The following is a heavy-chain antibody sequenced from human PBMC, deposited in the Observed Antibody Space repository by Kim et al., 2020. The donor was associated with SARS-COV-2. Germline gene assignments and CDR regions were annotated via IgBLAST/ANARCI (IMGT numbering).Heavy chain of an antibody. CDR1: GITFTTYA. J-gene: IGHJ5*02. CDR3: ARDSQDPTSLWFGELAWFDP. CDR2: ISEDGDTK. D-gene: IGHD3-10*01. Sequence: GGSLRLSCAASGITFTTYAIHWVRQAPGKGLEWLAFISEDGDTKYYADSVKGRFTISRDDSKSTVYLEMTSLRGDDTAVYFCARDSQDPTSLWFGELAWFDPWGQGTLVTVSS. V-gene: IGHV3-30-3*01.